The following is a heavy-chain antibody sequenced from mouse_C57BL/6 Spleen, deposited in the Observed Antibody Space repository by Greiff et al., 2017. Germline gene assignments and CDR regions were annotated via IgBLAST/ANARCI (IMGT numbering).Heavy chain of an antibody. CDR3: ARFDDYDGFAY. CDR1: GYTFTSYW. CDR2: IDPSDSET. Sequence: VQLQQPGAELVRPGSSVKLSCKASGYTFTSYWMHWVKQRPIQGLEWIGNIDPSDSETHYNQKFKDKATLTVDKSSSTAYMQLSSLTSEDSAVYYCARFDDYDGFAYWGQGTLVTVSA. J-gene: IGHJ3*01. V-gene: IGHV1-52*01. D-gene: IGHD2-4*01.